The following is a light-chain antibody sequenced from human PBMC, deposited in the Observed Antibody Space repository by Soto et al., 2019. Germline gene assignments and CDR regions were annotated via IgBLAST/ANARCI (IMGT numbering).Light chain of an antibody. CDR3: QHYDTFSHT. Sequence: DIQMTQSPSTLSASVVDTVTITCRASQNINNWLAWYQQKPGKAPKLLIYKASSLESGVPSKFSGSGSGTDFTLTISGLQPDDFASYYCQHYDTFSHTFGQGTKLEIK. V-gene: IGKV1-5*03. J-gene: IGKJ2*01. CDR1: QNINNW. CDR2: KAS.